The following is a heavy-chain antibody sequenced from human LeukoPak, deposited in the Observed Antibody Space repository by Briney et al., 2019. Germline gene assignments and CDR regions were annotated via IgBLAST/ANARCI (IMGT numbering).Heavy chain of an antibody. D-gene: IGHD1-26*01. Sequence: ASVKVSCKVSGYTLTELSMHWVRQAPGKGLEWMGGFDPEDGETIYAQKFQGRVTMTEDTSTDTAYMELSSLRSEDTAVYYCAAINSGSYHGKAFDIWGQGTMVTVSS. CDR3: AAINSGSYHGKAFDI. CDR1: GYTLTELS. V-gene: IGHV1-24*01. CDR2: FDPEDGET. J-gene: IGHJ3*02.